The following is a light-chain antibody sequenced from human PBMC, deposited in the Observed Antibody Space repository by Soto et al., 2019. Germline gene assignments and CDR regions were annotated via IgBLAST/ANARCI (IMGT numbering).Light chain of an antibody. CDR2: VAS. V-gene: IGKV1-39*01. CDR3: KQSYSTPIT. J-gene: IGKJ5*01. Sequence: DIQTTQSPSSLSAALGDRATITFRSSQTISSYLNWYQQKPGKAPKLLIYVASSLQGGVPSRFSGSGSGTDFTLTIGSLQTDDFATYYCKQSYSTPITFGKGTRLEIK. CDR1: QTISSY.